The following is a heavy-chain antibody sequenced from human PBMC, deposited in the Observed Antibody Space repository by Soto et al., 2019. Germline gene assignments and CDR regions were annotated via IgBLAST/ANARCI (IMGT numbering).Heavy chain of an antibody. Sequence: TSETLSLTCTVSGGSISSYYWSWIRQPPGKGLEWIGYIYYSGSTNYNPSLKSRVTISVDTSKNQFSLKLSSVTAADTAVYYCARDYDFWSGVPNAFDIWGQGTMVTVSS. CDR1: GGSISSYY. J-gene: IGHJ3*02. V-gene: IGHV4-59*01. CDR2: IYYSGST. CDR3: ARDYDFWSGVPNAFDI. D-gene: IGHD3-3*01.